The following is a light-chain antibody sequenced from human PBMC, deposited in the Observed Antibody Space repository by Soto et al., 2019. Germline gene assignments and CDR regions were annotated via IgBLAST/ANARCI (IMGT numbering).Light chain of an antibody. CDR3: QRRSNWRRGT. CDR2: EAS. V-gene: IGKV3-11*01. Sequence: EIVLTQSPATLSLSPGERATLSCRASQSVGSYLAWYQQKPGQAPRLLIYEASNRATGIPARLSGRGSGTDFTLTISSLDAEEFAVYFCQRRSNWRRGTFGQGTKVEI. J-gene: IGKJ2*02. CDR1: QSVGSY.